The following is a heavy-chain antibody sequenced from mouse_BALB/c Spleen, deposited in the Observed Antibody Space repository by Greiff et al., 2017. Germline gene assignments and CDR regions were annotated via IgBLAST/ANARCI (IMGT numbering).Heavy chain of an antibody. D-gene: IGHD2-4*01. CDR2: IRLKSNNYAT. Sequence: EVQVVESGGGLVQPGGSMKLSCVASGFTFSNYWMNWVRQSPEKGLEWVAEIRLKSNNYATHYAESVKGRFTISRDDSKSSVYLQMNNLRAEDTGIYYCTRSYDYDGYAMDYWGQGTSVTVSS. CDR1: GFTFSNYW. CDR3: TRSYDYDGYAMDY. V-gene: IGHV6-6*02. J-gene: IGHJ4*01.